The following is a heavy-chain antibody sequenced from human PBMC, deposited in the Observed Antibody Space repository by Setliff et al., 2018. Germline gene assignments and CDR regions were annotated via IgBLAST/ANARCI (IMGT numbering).Heavy chain of an antibody. CDR1: GYTFISYG. CDR3: ARGPPDFVVVPAAAKFNY. J-gene: IGHJ4*02. V-gene: IGHV1-18*01. CDR2: ISNNNGKT. Sequence: GASVKVSCKASGYTFISYGISWLRQAPGQGFEWMGWISNNNGKTEYARRFQGRVTMTIDTPTSTAYMELRSLRSDDTAVYYCARGPPDFVVVPAAAKFNYWGQGTLVTVSS. D-gene: IGHD2-2*01.